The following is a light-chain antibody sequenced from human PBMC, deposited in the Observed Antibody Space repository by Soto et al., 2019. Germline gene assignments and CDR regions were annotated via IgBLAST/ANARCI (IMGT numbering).Light chain of an antibody. CDR2: GAS. V-gene: IGKV3-20*01. J-gene: IGKJ3*01. CDR3: QQYAASPFT. CDR1: QSVSSSY. Sequence: EIVMTHSPGTLSLSPCEGATLSFSASQSVSSSYLAWYQQRPAQAPRLLIYGASSRATGIPARFSGSGSGTDFTLTISRLEPEDFAVYYCQQYAASPFTFGPGTKVDIK.